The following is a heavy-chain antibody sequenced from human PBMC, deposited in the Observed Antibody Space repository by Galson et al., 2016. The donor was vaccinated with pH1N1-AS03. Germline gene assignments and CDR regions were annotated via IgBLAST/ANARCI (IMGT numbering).Heavy chain of an antibody. D-gene: IGHD5/OR15-5a*01. V-gene: IGHV3-48*02. CDR1: GFNFDVYS. J-gene: IGHJ4*02. Sequence: SLRLSCAASGFNFDVYSMNWVRQAPGKGLEWISYMTSDMRTIKYADSVKGRFTISRDNVRNSLFLQMNSLRDEETAIYYCARSVQYSFDYWGQGILVTVSS. CDR2: MTSDMRTI. CDR3: ARSVQYSFDY.